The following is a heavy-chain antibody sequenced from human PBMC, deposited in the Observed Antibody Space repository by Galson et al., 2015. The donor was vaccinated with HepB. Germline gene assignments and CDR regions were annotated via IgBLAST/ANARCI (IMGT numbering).Heavy chain of an antibody. CDR2: ISVSGGST. V-gene: IGHV3-23*01. CDR1: GFTFSNYD. J-gene: IGHJ4*02. Sequence: SLRLSCAASGFTFSNYDFSWVRQAPGKGLEWVSSISVSGGSTYYADSVKGRFTISRDNSKSTLYLQMNGLRAEDTAIYYCAKEHTWSSISDYWGQGTLVTVSS. CDR3: AKEHTWSSISDY. D-gene: IGHD2-8*01.